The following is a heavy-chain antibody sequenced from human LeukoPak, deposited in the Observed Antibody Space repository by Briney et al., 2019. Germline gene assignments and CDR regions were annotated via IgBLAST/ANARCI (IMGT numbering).Heavy chain of an antibody. J-gene: IGHJ3*02. Sequence: GGSLRLSCAASGFTFSTYAMSWVRQAPGKGLEWVSGISGSGSSTFDADSVKGRFTISRDNSKNTLFLQMNSLRAEDTALYYCAKDYRMIAFGGVIGIDAFDIWGQGTMVTVSS. CDR3: AKDYRMIAFGGVIGIDAFDI. CDR2: ISGSGSST. D-gene: IGHD3-16*02. V-gene: IGHV3-23*01. CDR1: GFTFSTYA.